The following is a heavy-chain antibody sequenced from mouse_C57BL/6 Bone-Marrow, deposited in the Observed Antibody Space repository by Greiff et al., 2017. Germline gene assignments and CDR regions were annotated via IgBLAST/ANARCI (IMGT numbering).Heavy chain of an antibody. CDR1: GFTFSSYT. J-gene: IGHJ1*03. Sequence: EVQGVESGGGLVKPGGSLTLSCAASGFTFSSYTMSWVRQTPEKRLQWVAAISGGGGNTYYPDSVKGRFTISRDNDKNILYLQMSSLRSEDTALYYCSRQVTTVLATKYFDVGGTGTTVTVSS. CDR3: SRQVTTVLATKYFDV. D-gene: IGHD1-1*01. V-gene: IGHV5-9*01. CDR2: ISGGGGNT.